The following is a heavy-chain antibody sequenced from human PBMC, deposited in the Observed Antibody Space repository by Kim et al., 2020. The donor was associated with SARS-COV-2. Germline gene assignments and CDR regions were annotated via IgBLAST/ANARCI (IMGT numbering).Heavy chain of an antibody. D-gene: IGHD6-13*01. CDR3: ARGRRYIAAAGTVDY. J-gene: IGHJ4*02. CDR1: GGSFSGYY. V-gene: IGHV4-34*01. Sequence: SETLSLTCAVYGGSFSGYYWSWIRQPPGKGLEWIGEINHSGSTNYNPSLKSRVTISVDTSKNQFSLKLSSVTAADTAVYYCARGRRYIAAAGTVDYWGQGTLVTVSS. CDR2: INHSGST.